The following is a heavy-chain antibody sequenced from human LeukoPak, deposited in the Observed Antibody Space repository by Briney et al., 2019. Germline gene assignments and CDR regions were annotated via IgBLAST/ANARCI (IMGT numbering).Heavy chain of an antibody. D-gene: IGHD2-2*01. V-gene: IGHV4-30-2*01. J-gene: IGHJ5*02. CDR2: IYHGGST. CDR1: GGSISSSGYC. Sequence: SQTLSLTCTVSGGSISSSGYCWNWIRQPPGKGLEWIGSIYHGGSTYSSSLKSRVTILVDGSKNQFSLKLTSVTAADTAVYYCARACSTITCQTLFGIDPWGQGTLVTVSS. CDR3: ARACSTITCQTLFGIDP.